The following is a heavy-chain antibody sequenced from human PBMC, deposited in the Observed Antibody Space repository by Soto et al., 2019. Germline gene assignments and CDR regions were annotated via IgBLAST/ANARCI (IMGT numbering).Heavy chain of an antibody. CDR3: ARGVHYDSSGYYYFY. J-gene: IGHJ4*02. CDR2: IIPIFGTA. D-gene: IGHD3-22*01. CDR1: GGTFSSYA. Sequence: ASVKVSCKASGGTFSSYAISWVRQAPGQGLEWMGGIIPIFGTANYAQNFQGRITITADESTNTAYMELRSLRSQDTAVYYCARGVHYDSSGYYYFYWGQGTLVTVSS. V-gene: IGHV1-69*13.